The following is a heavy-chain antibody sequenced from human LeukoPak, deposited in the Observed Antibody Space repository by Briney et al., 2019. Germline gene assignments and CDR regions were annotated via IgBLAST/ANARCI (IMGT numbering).Heavy chain of an antibody. V-gene: IGHV1-46*03. Sequence: ASVKVSCKASGYTFPSYYMHWVRQAPGQGLEWMGVINPSGGNTNSAQKFQGRVTMTRDTSTSTVYMELSSLRSEDTAVYYCARGCSGSYQQGAFDIWGQGTMVTVSS. CDR1: GYTFPSYY. J-gene: IGHJ3*02. CDR2: INPSGGNT. CDR3: ARGCSGSYQQGAFDI. D-gene: IGHD1-26*01.